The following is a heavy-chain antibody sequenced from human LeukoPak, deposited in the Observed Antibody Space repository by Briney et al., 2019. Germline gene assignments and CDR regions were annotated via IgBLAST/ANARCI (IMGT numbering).Heavy chain of an antibody. D-gene: IGHD6-19*01. V-gene: IGHV3-30*03. CDR2: ISHDGTNK. J-gene: IGHJ4*02. Sequence: GRSLRLSCAASGFTFSSYGVHWVRQAPGKGLEWVAIISHDGTNKYYGDSVKGRFTVSRDNSRNTLYLQMNSLRAEDTAVYYCARDSGRLAVAGSGVLDYWVQGTLVTVPS. CDR1: GFTFSSYG. CDR3: ARDSGRLAVAGSGVLDY.